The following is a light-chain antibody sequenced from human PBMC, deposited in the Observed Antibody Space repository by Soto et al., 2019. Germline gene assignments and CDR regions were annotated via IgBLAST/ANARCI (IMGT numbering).Light chain of an antibody. CDR3: ASWDVTLNGLYV. V-gene: IGLV1-40*01. CDR2: GNR. CDR1: SSNLGAGYD. J-gene: IGLJ1*01. Sequence: QLVLTQPPSVSGAPGQRVTLSCTGNSSNLGAGYDVHWYQQLPGAAPKLVIFGNRNRPSGVPERFSGSKSGTSASLAITGLQAEDEADYYCASWDVTLNGLYVFGTGTKVTVL.